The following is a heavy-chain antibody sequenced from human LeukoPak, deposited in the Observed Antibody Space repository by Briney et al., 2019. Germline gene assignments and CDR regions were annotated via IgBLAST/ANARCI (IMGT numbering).Heavy chain of an antibody. J-gene: IGHJ4*02. V-gene: IGHV3-48*03. D-gene: IGHD6-13*01. Sequence: PGGSLRLSCAASGFTFSSYEMNWVRQAPGKGLEWISYISSSGSTIYYADSVKGRFTISRDNAKNSLYLQMNSLRADDTAVYYCAREQQLVPTFFDYWGQGTLVTVSS. CDR2: ISSSGSTI. CDR1: GFTFSSYE. CDR3: AREQQLVPTFFDY.